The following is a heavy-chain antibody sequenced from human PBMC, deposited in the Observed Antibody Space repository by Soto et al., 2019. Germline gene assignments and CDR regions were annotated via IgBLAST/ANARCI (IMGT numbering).Heavy chain of an antibody. D-gene: IGHD3-22*01. Sequence: EVQLVESGGGLVQPGGSLRLSCAASGFTFSSYWMSWVRQAPGKGLEWVATIRQDGNEKYYVDSVNGRFTISRDNTKNSLFLQMNNLRAEDTAVYNCERDSLGTMIPFDPWGQGTLVTVSS. J-gene: IGHJ5*02. CDR3: ERDSLGTMIPFDP. CDR1: GFTFSSYW. CDR2: IRQDGNEK. V-gene: IGHV3-7*01.